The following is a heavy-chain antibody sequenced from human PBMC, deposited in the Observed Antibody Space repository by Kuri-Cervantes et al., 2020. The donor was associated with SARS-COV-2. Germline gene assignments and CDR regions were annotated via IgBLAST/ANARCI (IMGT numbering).Heavy chain of an antibody. J-gene: IGHJ6*02. CDR3: ARGGYCSGGSCYSVDYYYYYGMDV. CDR2: ISGSGGST. V-gene: IGHV3-23*01. CDR1: GFTFSNYA. Sequence: GESLKISCAASGFTFSNYAMTWVRQAPGKGLEWVSAISGSGGSTYYADSVQGRFTISRDNSKNTLYLQMNRLRPEDTAVYYCARGGYCSGGSCYSVDYYYYYGMDVWGQGTTVTVSS. D-gene: IGHD2-15*01.